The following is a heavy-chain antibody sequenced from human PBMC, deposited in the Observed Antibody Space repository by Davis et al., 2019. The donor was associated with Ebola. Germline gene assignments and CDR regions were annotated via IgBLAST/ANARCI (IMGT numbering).Heavy chain of an antibody. CDR3: ARARRGSGWYEDY. Sequence: MPSETLSLTCTVSGGSISSYYWSWIRQPPGKGLEWIGYIYYSGSTNYNPSLKSRVTISVDTSKNQFSLKLSSVTAADTAVYYCARARRGSGWYEDYWGQGTLVTVSS. CDR2: IYYSGST. D-gene: IGHD6-19*01. J-gene: IGHJ4*02. V-gene: IGHV4-59*01. CDR1: GGSISSYY.